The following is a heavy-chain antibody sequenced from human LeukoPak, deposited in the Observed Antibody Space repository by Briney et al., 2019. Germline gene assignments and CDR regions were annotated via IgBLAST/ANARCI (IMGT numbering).Heavy chain of an antibody. D-gene: IGHD3-9*01. CDR2: ISSSSSIK. CDR3: AKDPNYDILTGSNWFDP. V-gene: IGHV3-48*01. J-gene: IGHJ5*02. Sequence: GGSLRLSCAASGFTFSRYNMNWVRQAPGKGLEWISYISSSSSIKYYADSLKGRFTISRDNAKNSLYLQMNSLRAEDTAVYYCAKDPNYDILTGSNWFDPWGQGTLVTVSS. CDR1: GFTFSRYN.